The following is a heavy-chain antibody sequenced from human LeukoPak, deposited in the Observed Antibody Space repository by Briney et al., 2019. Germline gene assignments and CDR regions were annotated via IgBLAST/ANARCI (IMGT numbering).Heavy chain of an antibody. Sequence: GGSLRLSCAASGFNVNKNFMAWFRQAPGKGPEWLSVIYSGGRTYYAESLLGRFSTSRDTPPNTLYLQMSSLRTEDTAVYYCAKSLSGDRLFDSWGQGTLVTVSS. J-gene: IGHJ4*02. D-gene: IGHD7-27*01. V-gene: IGHV3-53*01. CDR3: AKSLSGDRLFDS. CDR1: GFNVNKNF. CDR2: IYSGGRT.